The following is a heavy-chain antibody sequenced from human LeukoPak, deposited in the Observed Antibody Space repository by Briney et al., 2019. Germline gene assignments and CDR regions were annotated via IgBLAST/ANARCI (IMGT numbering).Heavy chain of an antibody. CDR1: GYTFAGYY. CDR2: INPNSGGT. V-gene: IGHV1-2*02. CDR3: ASPVGSNFYYYMDV. J-gene: IGHJ6*03. D-gene: IGHD6-13*01. Sequence: ASVKVSCTASGYTFAGYYMHWVRQAPGQGLEWMGWINPNSGGTNYAQKFQGRVTMTRDTSISTAYMELSRLRSDDTAIYYCASPVGSNFYYYMDVWGKGTTVTVSS.